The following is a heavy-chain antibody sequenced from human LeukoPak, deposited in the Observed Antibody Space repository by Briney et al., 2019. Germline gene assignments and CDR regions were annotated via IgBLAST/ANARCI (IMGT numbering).Heavy chain of an antibody. Sequence: ASVKVSCKASGYTFTSYYMHWVRQAPGQGLEWMGWINPNSGGTNYAQKFQGRVTMTRDTSINTAYMELSRLRSDDTAVYYCARFIAMDGDFDNWGQGTLVTVSS. D-gene: IGHD6-19*01. CDR1: GYTFTSYY. J-gene: IGHJ4*02. CDR2: INPNSGGT. V-gene: IGHV1-2*02. CDR3: ARFIAMDGDFDN.